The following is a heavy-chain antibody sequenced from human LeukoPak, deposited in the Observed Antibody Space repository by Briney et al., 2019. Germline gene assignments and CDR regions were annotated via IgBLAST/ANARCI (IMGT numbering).Heavy chain of an antibody. D-gene: IGHD6-19*01. Sequence: GGSLRLSCAASGFTFSSYAMHWVRQSPGKGLEWVAVISYDGSNKYYADSVKGRFTISRDNSKNTLYLQMNSLRPEDTAVYYCARDSGRYISGQGPYYYHGMDVWGQGITVTVSS. CDR2: ISYDGSNK. CDR3: ARDSGRYISGQGPYYYHGMDV. CDR1: GFTFSSYA. V-gene: IGHV3-30-3*01. J-gene: IGHJ6*02.